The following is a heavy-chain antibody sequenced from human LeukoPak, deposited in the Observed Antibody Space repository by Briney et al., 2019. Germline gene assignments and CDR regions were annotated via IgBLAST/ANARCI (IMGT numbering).Heavy chain of an antibody. Sequence: SETLSLTCAVYGGSFSGYYWSWIRQPPGKGLEWSGRIYTSGSTNYNPSLKSRVTISVDTSKNQFSLKLSSVTAADTAVYYCARESLSSGWYRVYYFDYWGQGTLVTVSS. V-gene: IGHV4-59*10. D-gene: IGHD6-19*01. CDR3: ARESLSSGWYRVYYFDY. CDR2: IYTSGST. J-gene: IGHJ4*02. CDR1: GGSFSGYY.